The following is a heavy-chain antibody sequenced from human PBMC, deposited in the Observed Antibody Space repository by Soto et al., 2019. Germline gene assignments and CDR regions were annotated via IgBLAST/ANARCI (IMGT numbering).Heavy chain of an antibody. D-gene: IGHD6-19*01. V-gene: IGHV1-2*04. CDR2: INPNSGGT. J-gene: IGHJ4*02. CDR3: ASTRGGPYSSGWYYFDY. CDR1: GYTFTGYY. Sequence: QVQLVQSGAEVKKPGASVKVSCKASGYTFTGYYMHWVRQAPGQGLEWMGWINPNSGGTNYAQKFQGWVNMTRDTSISTAYMELSRLRSDDTAVYYCASTRGGPYSSGWYYFDYWGQGTLVTVSS.